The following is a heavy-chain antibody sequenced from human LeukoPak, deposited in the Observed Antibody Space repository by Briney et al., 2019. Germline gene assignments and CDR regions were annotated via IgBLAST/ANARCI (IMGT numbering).Heavy chain of an antibody. J-gene: IGHJ3*02. CDR3: ARDGETTSGAAFDI. CDR2: INPNGGTT. Sequence: ASVKVSCKASGFTLTNYYIHWVRQAPGQGLEWMGIINPNGGTTSHAQKFRGRLTMTRDTSTSTLYMDLSSLKSEDTAVYYCARDGETTSGAAFDIWGPGTMDTVFS. D-gene: IGHD3-10*01. V-gene: IGHV1-46*01. CDR1: GFTLTNYY.